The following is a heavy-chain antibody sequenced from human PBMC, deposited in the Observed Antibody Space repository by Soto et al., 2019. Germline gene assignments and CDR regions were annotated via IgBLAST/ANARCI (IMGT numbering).Heavy chain of an antibody. CDR1: GGSFSGYY. CDR2: INHSGST. CDR3: ARDKITGLFDY. J-gene: IGHJ4*02. Sequence: QVQLQQWGAGLLKPSETLSLTCAVYGGSFSGYYWTWIRQPPGTGLEWIGEINHSGSTNYNPSLKSRVTLSVDTPKNQFSLKLTSVTAAGTAVYYCARDKITGLFDYWGQGTLVTVSS. D-gene: IGHD2-8*02. V-gene: IGHV4-34*01.